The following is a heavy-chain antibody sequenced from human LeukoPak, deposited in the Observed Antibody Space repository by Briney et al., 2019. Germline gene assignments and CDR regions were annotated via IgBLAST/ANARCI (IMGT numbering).Heavy chain of an antibody. CDR3: AREKLGGSYYFDY. D-gene: IGHD1-26*01. V-gene: IGHV4-4*02. J-gene: IGHJ4*02. Sequence: SGTLSLTCAVSGGSISSSNWWSWVRQPPGKGLEWIGELYHSGSTNYNPSLKSRVTMSVDTSKNQFSLKLSSVTAADTAVYYCAREKLGGSYYFDYWGQGTLVTVSS. CDR1: GGSISSSNW. CDR2: LYHSGST.